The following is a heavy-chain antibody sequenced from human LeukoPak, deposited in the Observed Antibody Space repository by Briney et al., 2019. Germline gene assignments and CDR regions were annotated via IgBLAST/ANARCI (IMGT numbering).Heavy chain of an antibody. J-gene: IGHJ4*02. CDR1: GYSISNGYH. CDR3: ARINWNPDY. D-gene: IGHD1-1*01. Sequence: SETLSLTCGVSGYSISNGYHWGWIRQPPGKGLEGIGSIQHSGSIYHNPSLKSRGTISVDTSKNQFSLKLTSVTASDTAVYYCARINWNPDYWGQGTLVTVSS. V-gene: IGHV4-38-2*01. CDR2: IQHSGSI.